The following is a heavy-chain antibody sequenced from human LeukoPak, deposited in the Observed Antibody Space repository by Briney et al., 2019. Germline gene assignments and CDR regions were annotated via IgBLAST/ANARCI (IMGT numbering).Heavy chain of an antibody. J-gene: IGHJ5*02. Sequence: SETLSLTCAVYAGSFSCYYWSWIRQPPGKGLEWIGEITHSGSTNYNPSLKSRVTISVDTSKNQFSLKLSSVTAADTAVYYCACMIVDNWFDPWGQGTLVTVSS. V-gene: IGHV4-34*01. CDR1: AGSFSCYY. CDR3: ACMIVDNWFDP. D-gene: IGHD3-22*01. CDR2: ITHSGST.